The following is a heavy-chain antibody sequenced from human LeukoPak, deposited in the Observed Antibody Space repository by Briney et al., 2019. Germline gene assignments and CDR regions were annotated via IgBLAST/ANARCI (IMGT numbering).Heavy chain of an antibody. CDR3: ARDGMVVGATYPPFDY. CDR1: GYTFTSYG. CDR2: ISAYNGNT. J-gene: IGHJ4*02. Sequence: ASVKVSCKASGYTFTSYGISWVRQAPGQGLEWMGWISAYNGNTNYAQKLQGRVTMTTDTSTSTAYMELRSLRSDGTAVYYCARDGMVVGATYPPFDYWGQGTLVTVSS. V-gene: IGHV1-18*01. D-gene: IGHD1-26*01.